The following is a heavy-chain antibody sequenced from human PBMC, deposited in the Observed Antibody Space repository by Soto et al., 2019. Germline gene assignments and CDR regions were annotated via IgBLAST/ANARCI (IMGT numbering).Heavy chain of an antibody. J-gene: IGHJ6*02. CDR3: ARLAEYSSSSSYYGMDV. V-gene: IGHV5-51*01. CDR2: IYPGDSDT. D-gene: IGHD6-6*01. Sequence: VESQKISCKGSGYSFTSYWICWGRQMAVKVLEWMGIIYPGDSDTRYSPSFQGQVTISADKSISTAYLQWSSLKASDTAMYYCARLAEYSSSSSYYGMDVWGQGTTVTVSS. CDR1: GYSFTSYW.